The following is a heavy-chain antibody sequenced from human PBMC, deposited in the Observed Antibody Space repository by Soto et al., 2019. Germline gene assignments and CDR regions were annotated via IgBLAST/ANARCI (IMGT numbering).Heavy chain of an antibody. Sequence: EAQLGESGGGLVTPGGSLRLSCEASGFTFSNAWMNWVRQAPGKGLEWVGLIKMKSEGATTHYAAPVNGRFTISRDDSKKILYLQMSSLKTDDTAVYYCTTLGSHYYYHNFDVWGQGTTVAVSS. J-gene: IGHJ6*02. CDR1: GFTFSNAW. CDR3: TTLGSHYYYHNFDV. V-gene: IGHV3-15*07. CDR2: IKMKSEGATT.